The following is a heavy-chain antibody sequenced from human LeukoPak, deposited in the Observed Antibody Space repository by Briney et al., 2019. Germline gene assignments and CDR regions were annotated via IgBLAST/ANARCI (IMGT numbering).Heavy chain of an antibody. Sequence: GSLRLSCAASGFTFSSYSMNWVRQAPGKGLEWVSSISSSSSYIYYADSVKGRFTISRDNAKNSVYLQMNSLRAEDTAVYYCAISANGGNSFWNYWGQGTLVTVSS. CDR3: AISANGGNSFWNY. D-gene: IGHD4-23*01. CDR2: ISSSSSYI. J-gene: IGHJ4*02. CDR1: GFTFSSYS. V-gene: IGHV3-21*04.